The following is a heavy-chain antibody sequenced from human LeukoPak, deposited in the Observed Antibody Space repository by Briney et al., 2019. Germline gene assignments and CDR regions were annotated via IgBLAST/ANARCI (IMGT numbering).Heavy chain of an antibody. Sequence: ASVKLSFKASGGAFSSYAISWVRQAPGQGLEWMGGIIPIFGTANYAQKFQGRVTITTDESTSTAYMELSSLRSEDTAVYYCAKGYCSSTSCYTFGWFDPWGQGTLVTVSS. J-gene: IGHJ5*02. CDR1: GGAFSSYA. V-gene: IGHV1-69*05. CDR2: IIPIFGTA. D-gene: IGHD2-2*02. CDR3: AKGYCSSTSCYTFGWFDP.